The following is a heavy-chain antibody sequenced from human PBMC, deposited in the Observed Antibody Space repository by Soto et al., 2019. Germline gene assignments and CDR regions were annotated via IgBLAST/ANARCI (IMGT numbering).Heavy chain of an antibody. CDR1: GGTFSTYS. Sequence: QVQLVQSGAVVKKPGSSVKVSCKDSGGTFSTYSMFWVRQAPGQGLEWMGRIIPMLGIANYAQRFQDRVTITADKSTATAYMELSSLRSEDTALYYCTIGSWSGEFFDIWGQGTMVTVSS. D-gene: IGHD2-21*01. J-gene: IGHJ3*02. V-gene: IGHV1-69*02. CDR3: TIGSWSGEFFDI. CDR2: IIPMLGIA.